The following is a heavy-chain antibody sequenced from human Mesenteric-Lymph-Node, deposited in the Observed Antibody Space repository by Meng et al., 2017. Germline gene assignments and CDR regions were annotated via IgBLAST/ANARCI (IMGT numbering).Heavy chain of an antibody. D-gene: IGHD3-22*01. Sequence: GESLKISCAASGFTFRNYAMTWVRQAPGKGLEWVSAISGSGGSTYYADSVKGRFTISRDNSKNTLYLQMNSLRAEDTAVYYCAKDSYYYDSSGYEVLDYWGQGTLVTVSS. J-gene: IGHJ4*02. CDR3: AKDSYYYDSSGYEVLDY. V-gene: IGHV3-23*01. CDR1: GFTFRNYA. CDR2: ISGSGGST.